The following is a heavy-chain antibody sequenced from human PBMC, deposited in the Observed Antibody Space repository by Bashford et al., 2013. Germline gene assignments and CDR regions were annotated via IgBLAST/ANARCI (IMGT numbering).Heavy chain of an antibody. D-gene: IGHD2/OR15-2a*01. V-gene: IGHV5-51*01. CDR3: ASEYYVHHGAFDV. CDR1: GYTFSTYW. J-gene: IGHJ3*01. Sequence: GESLKISCQGSGYTFSTYWVGWVRQMPGKGLEWMGIIYPGDSDTRYSPSFQGQVTISADKSISTAYLQWSSLKVSDTAIYYCASEYYVHHGAFDVWGQGTMVTVSS. CDR2: IYPGDSDT.